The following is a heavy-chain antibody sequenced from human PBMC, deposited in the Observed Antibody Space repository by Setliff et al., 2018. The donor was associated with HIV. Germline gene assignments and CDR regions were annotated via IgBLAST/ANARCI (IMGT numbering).Heavy chain of an antibody. CDR3: AKPYYDISGYYFYYFDY. Sequence: SETLSLTCTVSGASISSGNYYWSWIRQPAGKGLEWIGRIYTSGSTNYNPSLKSRVTISVDTSKNQFSLKPSSVTAADTAFYYCAKPYYDISGYYFYYFDYWGQGTLVTVSS. V-gene: IGHV4-61*02. CDR2: IYTSGST. J-gene: IGHJ4*02. CDR1: GASISSGNYY. D-gene: IGHD3-22*01.